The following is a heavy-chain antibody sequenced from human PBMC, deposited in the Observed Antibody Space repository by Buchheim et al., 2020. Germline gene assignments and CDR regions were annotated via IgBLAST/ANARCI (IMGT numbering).Heavy chain of an antibody. D-gene: IGHD3-3*01. Sequence: QVQLVESGGGVVQPGRSLRLSCAASGFTFSSYGMHWVRQAPGKGLEWVAVISYDGSNKYYADSVKGRFTISRDNSKNTLYLQMNSLRAEDTAVYYCAKDEYYDFWSGYRYSTHYYYYGMDVWGQGTT. CDR3: AKDEYYDFWSGYRYSTHYYYYGMDV. V-gene: IGHV3-30*18. J-gene: IGHJ6*02. CDR1: GFTFSSYG. CDR2: ISYDGSNK.